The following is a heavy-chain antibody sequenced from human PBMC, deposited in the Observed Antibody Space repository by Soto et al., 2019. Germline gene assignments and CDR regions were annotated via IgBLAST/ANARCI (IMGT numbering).Heavy chain of an antibody. CDR3: ARHQRDDASRKIDC. J-gene: IGHJ4*02. Sequence: ESLKISCQGSGYSFTSNWIGWVRQMPGKGLEWMGIINPADSDIKYSPSFQGQVTISADKSIGTAYLQWSSLKASDTAMYYCARHQRDDASRKIDCWGQGTLVTVSS. CDR2: INPADSDI. CDR1: GYSFTSNW. V-gene: IGHV5-51*01. D-gene: IGHD3-16*01.